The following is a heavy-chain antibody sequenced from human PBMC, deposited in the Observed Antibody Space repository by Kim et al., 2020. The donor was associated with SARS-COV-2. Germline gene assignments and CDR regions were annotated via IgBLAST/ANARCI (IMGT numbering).Heavy chain of an antibody. J-gene: IGHJ4*02. Sequence: GGSLRLSCAASGFTFSSYGMHWVRQAPGKGLEWVAVISYDGSNKYYADSVKGRFTISRDNSKNTLYLQMNSLRAEDTAVYYCAKLVGANTAPFDYWGQGTLVTVSS. D-gene: IGHD1-26*01. CDR3: AKLVGANTAPFDY. CDR1: GFTFSSYG. CDR2: ISYDGSNK. V-gene: IGHV3-30*18.